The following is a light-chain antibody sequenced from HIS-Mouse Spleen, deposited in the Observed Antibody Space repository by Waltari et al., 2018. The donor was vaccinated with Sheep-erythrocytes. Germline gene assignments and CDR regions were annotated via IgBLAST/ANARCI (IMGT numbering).Light chain of an antibody. Sequence: DIQMTQSPSTLSASVGDRVTITCRASQSISSWLAWYQQKPGKAPKLLIYKASSLESGVPSMFSGSGSGTEFTLTISSLQPDDFATYYSQQYNSYSTFGQGTKVEIK. CDR3: QQYNSYST. V-gene: IGKV1-5*03. CDR2: KAS. CDR1: QSISSW. J-gene: IGKJ1*01.